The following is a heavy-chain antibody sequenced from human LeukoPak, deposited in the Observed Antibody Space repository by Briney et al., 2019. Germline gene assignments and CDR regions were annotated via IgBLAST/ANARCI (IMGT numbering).Heavy chain of an antibody. J-gene: IGHJ6*03. CDR1: GYTFSDYD. CDR3: ARVVMKAFYYYYMDV. CDR2: MNPASGDT. Sequence: ASVKVSCKASGYTFSDYDVNWVRQAPGQGLEWMGWMNPASGDTGYAQKFQGRVTMTRSMSKNTAYMELSRLRSEDTAVYFCARVVMKAFYYYYMDVWGKGTTIIISS. V-gene: IGHV1-8*01. D-gene: IGHD2-21*01.